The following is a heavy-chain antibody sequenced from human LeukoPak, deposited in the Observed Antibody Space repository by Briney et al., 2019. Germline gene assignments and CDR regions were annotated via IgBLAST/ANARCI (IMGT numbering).Heavy chain of an antibody. CDR2: IGTTDT. D-gene: IGHD1-1*01. J-gene: IGHJ5*02. CDR1: GFTFGVHS. V-gene: IGHV3-23*03. CDR3: VKDGLAGNGVYDWFDH. Sequence: GGSLRLSCAASGFTFGVHSMSWVRQAPGKGLEWVSLIGTTDTHYADSVKGRFTISRVNSKDMLYLQMSSLRAEGTAIYYCVKDGLAGNGVYDWFDHWGQGTLVTVSS.